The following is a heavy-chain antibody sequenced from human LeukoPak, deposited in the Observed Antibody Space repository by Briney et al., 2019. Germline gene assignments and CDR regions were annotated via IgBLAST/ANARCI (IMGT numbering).Heavy chain of an antibody. J-gene: IGHJ4*02. CDR1: GGTFSSYA. CDR3: ARGDGYNLIFDY. Sequence: SVKVSCEASGGTFSSYAISWVRQAPGQGLEWMGGIIPIFGTANYAQKFQGRVTITTDESTSTAYMELSSLRSEDTAVYYCARGDGYNLIFDYWGQGTLVTVSS. V-gene: IGHV1-69*05. D-gene: IGHD5-24*01. CDR2: IIPIFGTA.